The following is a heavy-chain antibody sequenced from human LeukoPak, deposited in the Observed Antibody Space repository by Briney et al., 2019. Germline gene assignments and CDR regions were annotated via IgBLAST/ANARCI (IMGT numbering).Heavy chain of an antibody. V-gene: IGHV3-23*01. CDR3: ARRGIVLGAAPVLKYSLDY. CDR2: ISVSGGGT. CDR1: GFTFSSYA. J-gene: IGHJ4*02. Sequence: GGSLRLSCAASGFTFSSYAMSWVRQAPGKGLEWVSSISVSGGGTYYADSVKGRFTISRDNSKNTLYLQMNSLSAEDTAVYYCARRGIVLGAAPVLKYSLDYWGQGTLVTVSS. D-gene: IGHD1-26*01.